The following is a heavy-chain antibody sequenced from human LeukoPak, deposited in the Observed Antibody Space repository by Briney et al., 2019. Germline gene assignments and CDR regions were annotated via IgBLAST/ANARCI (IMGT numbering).Heavy chain of an antibody. D-gene: IGHD1-26*01. J-gene: IGHJ4*02. CDR1: GGSISNRSYY. CDR2: IYYSGST. V-gene: IGHV4-39*01. CDR3: ARLVGAATDPFDY. Sequence: SETLALTCTVSGGSISNRSYYWGWIRQPPGKGLEWIASIYYSGSTYYNPSLKSRVTISIDTSKNQFSVKLSSVTAADTAVYYCARLVGAATDPFDYWGQGTLVTVSS.